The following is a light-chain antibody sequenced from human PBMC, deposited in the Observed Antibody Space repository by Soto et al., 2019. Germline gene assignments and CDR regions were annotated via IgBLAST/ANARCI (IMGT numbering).Light chain of an antibody. V-gene: IGLV2-14*03. J-gene: IGLJ1*01. CDR2: DVS. Sequence: QSALTQPASVSGSPGQSITISCTGTSSDVGGYNYVSWYQQHPGKAPKLMIYDVSNRPSRVSNRFSASKSGNTASLTISGLQAEDEADYYCSSYTRSSTRYVFGTGTKVTVL. CDR1: SSDVGGYNY. CDR3: SSYTRSSTRYV.